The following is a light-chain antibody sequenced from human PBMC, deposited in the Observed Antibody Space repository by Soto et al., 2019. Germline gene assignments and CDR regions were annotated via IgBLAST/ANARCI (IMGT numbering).Light chain of an antibody. J-gene: IGKJ1*01. V-gene: IGKV3-20*01. CDR3: QQYGSSAWT. CDR2: GAS. Sequence: EIVLTQSPGTLSLSPGERATLSCRASQSITGSYLAWYQQKPGQAHRLLIYGASSRATGIPDRFSGSGSGKDFTLTISRLEPDDFAVYYCQQYGSSAWTFGQGPKVE. CDR1: QSITGSY.